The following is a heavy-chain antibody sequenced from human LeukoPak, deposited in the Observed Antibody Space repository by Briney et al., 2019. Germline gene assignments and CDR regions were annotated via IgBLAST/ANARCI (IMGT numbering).Heavy chain of an antibody. CDR1: GYSFTSYG. J-gene: IGHJ4*02. CDR2: ISGYNGNT. CDR3: ARDPYYYGSGEDY. D-gene: IGHD3-10*01. V-gene: IGHV1-18*01. Sequence: ASVKVSCKASGYSFTSYGFSWVRQAPGQGLEWMGWISGYNGNTNYAQKLQGRVTMTTDTSTSTAYMELRSLRSDDTAVYYCARDPYYYGSGEDYWGQGTLVTVSS.